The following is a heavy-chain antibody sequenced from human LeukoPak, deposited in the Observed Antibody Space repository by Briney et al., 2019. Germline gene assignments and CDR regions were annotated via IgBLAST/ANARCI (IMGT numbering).Heavy chain of an antibody. V-gene: IGHV1-8*01. CDR2: MNPNSGNT. CDR3: ARGWASGSYRKSGFDY. J-gene: IGHJ4*02. CDR1: GYTFTIYD. Sequence: GASVTVSFTSSGYTFTIYDINWVRQAPGQGLEWMGWMNPNSGNTGYAQKFQGRVTMTRNTSISTAYMELSSLRSEDTAVYYCARGWASGSYRKSGFDYWGQGTLVTVSS. D-gene: IGHD3-10*01.